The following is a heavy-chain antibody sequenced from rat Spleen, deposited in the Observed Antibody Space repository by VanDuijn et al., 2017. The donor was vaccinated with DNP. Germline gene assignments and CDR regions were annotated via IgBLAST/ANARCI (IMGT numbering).Heavy chain of an antibody. CDR2: ITGGRGTT. CDR3: TRRGYNNAWYFDF. CDR1: GFTFSYYW. D-gene: IGHD1-10*01. J-gene: IGHJ1*01. Sequence: EVQLVETGGGLVQPGRSLKVSCVASGFTFSYYWMAWIRQVPGKGLEWIASITGGRGTTSYPDSVKGRFTISRDNAESTLYLQMNSLRSEDTATYYCTRRGYNNAWYFDFWGPGSMVTVSS. V-gene: IGHV5-31*01.